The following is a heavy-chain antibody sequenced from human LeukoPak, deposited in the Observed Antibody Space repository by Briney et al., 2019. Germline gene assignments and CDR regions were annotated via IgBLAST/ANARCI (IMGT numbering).Heavy chain of an antibody. V-gene: IGHV3-30*04. Sequence: QPGGSLRLSCVASGFSFSGYAIHWVRQAPGKGLEWVALISYNGGRKDYADSVKGRFTIDRDNSKNTVYLQMNSLRPDDTAIYFCARQEARNYYYEGLDYWGQGNLVTVSS. J-gene: IGHJ4*02. CDR3: ARQEARNYYYEGLDY. CDR1: GFSFSGYA. CDR2: ISYNGGRK. D-gene: IGHD3-22*01.